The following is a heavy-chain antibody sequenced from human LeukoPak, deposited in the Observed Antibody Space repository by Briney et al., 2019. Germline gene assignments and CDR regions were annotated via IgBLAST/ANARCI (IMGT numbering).Heavy chain of an antibody. V-gene: IGHV3-30-3*01. Sequence: PGGSLRLSCAASGVTFSTYAMHWVRQAPGKGLEWVAVISYDGSNKYYADSVKGRFTISRDNSKNTLYLQMNSLRAEDTAVYYCARDQDNIVATSGTHWGQGTLVTVSS. CDR3: ARDQDNIVATSGTH. D-gene: IGHD5-12*01. CDR1: GVTFSTYA. J-gene: IGHJ4*02. CDR2: ISYDGSNK.